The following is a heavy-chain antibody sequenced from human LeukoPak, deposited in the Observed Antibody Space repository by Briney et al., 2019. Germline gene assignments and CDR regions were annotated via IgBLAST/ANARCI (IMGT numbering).Heavy chain of an antibody. V-gene: IGHV4-34*01. CDR3: ARLTGSSTISPRFYY. CDR1: GGSFSGYY. Sequence: SETLSLTCAVYGGSFSGYYWSWIRQPPGKGLEWIGEINHSGSTNYNPSLKSRVTISVDTSKNQFSLKLSSVTAADTAVYYCARLTGSSTISPRFYYWGQGTLVTVSS. CDR2: INHSGST. D-gene: IGHD2-2*01. J-gene: IGHJ4*02.